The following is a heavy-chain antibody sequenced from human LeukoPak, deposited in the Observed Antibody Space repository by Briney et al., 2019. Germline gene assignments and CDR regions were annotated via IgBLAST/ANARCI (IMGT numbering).Heavy chain of an antibody. V-gene: IGHV4-34*01. D-gene: IGHD4-17*01. J-gene: IGHJ4*02. Sequence: SETLSLTCAVYGXSFSGYYGSWIRQPPGKGLEWIGEINHSGSTNYNPCLKSRVTISVDTSKNQFSLKLSSVTAADTAVYYCARERRHDYGDYADPRFFDYWGQGTLVTVSS. CDR1: GXSFSGYY. CDR3: ARERRHDYGDYADPRFFDY. CDR2: INHSGST.